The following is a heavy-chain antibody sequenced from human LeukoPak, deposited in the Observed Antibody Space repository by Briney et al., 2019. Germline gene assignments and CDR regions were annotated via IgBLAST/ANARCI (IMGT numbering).Heavy chain of an antibody. V-gene: IGHV3-30*02. J-gene: IGHJ4*02. Sequence: GGSLRLSCAASGFTFSDYGMHWARQAPGKGLEWLAFMGNDGVTEFYPDSVRGRFTVSRDTSKNTLYLQMVSLRPEDTAVYYCARDHMWAFDHWGQGTLVTVSS. CDR1: GFTFSDYG. CDR3: ARDHMWAFDH. D-gene: IGHD1-26*01. CDR2: MGNDGVTE.